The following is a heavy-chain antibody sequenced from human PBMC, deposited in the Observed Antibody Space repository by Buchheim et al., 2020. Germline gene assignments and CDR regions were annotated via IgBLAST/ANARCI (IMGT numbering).Heavy chain of an antibody. D-gene: IGHD6-13*01. CDR3: AREEKDSSSWYWGYYYGMDV. J-gene: IGHJ6*02. Sequence: QVQLVESGGGVVQPGESLRLSCAASGFAFNTHAMHWVRQAPGKGLEWVAFIWYDGSEKHYIDSVKGRFSISRDNSKNTLYLEMNSLRGEDTAVYYCAREEKDSSSWYWGYYYGMDVWGQGTT. V-gene: IGHV3-33*01. CDR2: IWYDGSEK. CDR1: GFAFNTHA.